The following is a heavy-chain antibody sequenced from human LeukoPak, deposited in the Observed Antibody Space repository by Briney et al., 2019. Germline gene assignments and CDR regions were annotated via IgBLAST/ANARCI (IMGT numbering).Heavy chain of an antibody. V-gene: IGHV3-74*03. Sequence: GSLRLSCAASGFTFSSYWMHWVRQVPGKGLVWVSRINIDGSTTTYADSVKGRFTISRDNAKNTLYLQMNSLRAEDTALYHCARVGGPGWYGYWGQGTLVTVSS. CDR1: GFTFSSYW. J-gene: IGHJ4*02. D-gene: IGHD6-19*01. CDR3: ARVGGPGWYGY. CDR2: INIDGSTT.